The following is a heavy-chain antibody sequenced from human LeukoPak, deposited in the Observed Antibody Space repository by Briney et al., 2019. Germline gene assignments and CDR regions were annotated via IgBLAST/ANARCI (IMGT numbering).Heavy chain of an antibody. CDR1: GGTFSSYA. CDR2: IIPILGIA. J-gene: IGHJ4*02. Sequence: SVKVSCKASGGTFSSYAISWVRQAPGQGLEWMGRIIPILGIANYAQKFQGRVTITADKSTSTAYMELSSLRSEDAAVYYCAREQAYYYDSSGYPNDGYWGQGTLVTVSS. V-gene: IGHV1-69*04. CDR3: AREQAYYYDSSGYPNDGY. D-gene: IGHD3-22*01.